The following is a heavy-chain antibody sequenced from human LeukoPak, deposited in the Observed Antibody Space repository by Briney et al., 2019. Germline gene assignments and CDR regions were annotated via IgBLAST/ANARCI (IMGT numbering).Heavy chain of an antibody. CDR1: GGTFSSYA. V-gene: IGHV1-69*05. J-gene: IGHJ4*02. CDR3: ARVVGTYYFDSSGYPYYFDY. D-gene: IGHD3-22*01. Sequence: SVKVSCKASGGTFSSYAISWVRQAPGQGLEWMGGIIPIFGTANYAQKFQGRVTITTDESTSTAYMELSSLRSEDTAVYYCARVVGTYYFDSSGYPYYFDYWGQGTLVTVSS. CDR2: IIPIFGTA.